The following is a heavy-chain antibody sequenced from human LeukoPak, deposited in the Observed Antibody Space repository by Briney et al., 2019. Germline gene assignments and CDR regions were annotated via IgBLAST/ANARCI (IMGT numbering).Heavy chain of an antibody. CDR3: TRQTYYYISGTYYSSLDV. J-gene: IGHJ6*02. V-gene: IGHV6-1*01. D-gene: IGHD3-10*01. CDR2: TYYRSKWYN. CDR1: GDSVSSNAAA. Sequence: SQTLSLTCAISGDSVSSNAAAWNWVWQSPSRGLEWLGRTYYRSKWYNDYAISVKSRITINPDTSRNQFSLQVNSVIPEDTAVYYCTRQTYYYISGTYYSSLDVWGQGTTVTVSS.